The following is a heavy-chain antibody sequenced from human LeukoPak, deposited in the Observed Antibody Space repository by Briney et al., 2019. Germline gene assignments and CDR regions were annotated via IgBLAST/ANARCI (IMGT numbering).Heavy chain of an antibody. J-gene: IGHJ4*02. CDR3: ALRAYCGGDCYNFDY. CDR2: SAYNGNT. V-gene: IGHV1-18*01. Sequence: SAYNGNTNYAQKLQGRVTMTTDTSTSTAYMELRSLRSDDTAVYYCALRAYCGGDCYNFDYWGQGTLVTVSS. D-gene: IGHD2-21*01.